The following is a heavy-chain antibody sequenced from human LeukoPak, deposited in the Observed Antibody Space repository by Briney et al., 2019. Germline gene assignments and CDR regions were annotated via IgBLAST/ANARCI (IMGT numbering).Heavy chain of an antibody. V-gene: IGHV4-31*02. J-gene: IGHJ3*02. D-gene: IGHD6-19*01. CDR2: IYYSGTT. CDR1: GGSISSCGYY. CDR3: ATYSTGFDI. Sequence: TLSLSCTVSGGSISSCGYYWTWIRPYPGQGLEWIGYIYYSGTTYYNPSLQSRVTISGDTSKNQFSLKLSSVTAADTAVYYCATYSTGFDIWGQGTVVTVSS.